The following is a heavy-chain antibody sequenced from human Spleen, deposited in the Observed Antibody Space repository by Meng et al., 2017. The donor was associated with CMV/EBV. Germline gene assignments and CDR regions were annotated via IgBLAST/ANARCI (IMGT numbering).Heavy chain of an antibody. Sequence: ASVKVSCKASGYTFTTYAISWVRQAPGQGLQWMGWISAYNGDTNYAQNVQDRVTMTTDISTSTAYMELRSLRAEDTAVYYCAKGGDSSGWYYFDYWGQGTLVTVSS. D-gene: IGHD6-19*01. J-gene: IGHJ4*02. CDR2: ISAYNGDT. CDR3: AKGGDSSGWYYFDY. CDR1: GYTFTTYA. V-gene: IGHV1-18*04.